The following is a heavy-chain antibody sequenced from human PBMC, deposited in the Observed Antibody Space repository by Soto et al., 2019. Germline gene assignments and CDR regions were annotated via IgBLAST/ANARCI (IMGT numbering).Heavy chain of an antibody. J-gene: IGHJ3*02. CDR1: GYTFTSYD. Sequence: ASVKVSCKASGYTFTSYDINWVRQATGQGLEWMGWMNPNSGNTGYAQKFQGRVTMTRNTSISTAYMELSSLRSEDTAVYYCARELGDDSSGYYSDRRPDAFDIWGQGTMVTVSS. V-gene: IGHV1-8*01. D-gene: IGHD3-22*01. CDR2: MNPNSGNT. CDR3: ARELGDDSSGYYSDRRPDAFDI.